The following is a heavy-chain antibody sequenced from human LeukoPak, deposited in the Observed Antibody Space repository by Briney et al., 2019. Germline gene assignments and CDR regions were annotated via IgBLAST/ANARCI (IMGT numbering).Heavy chain of an antibody. J-gene: IGHJ4*02. CDR1: GGSISSYY. CDR3: ARGDSSGWTIDY. Sequence: PSETLSLTCTVSGGSISSYYWSWIRQPPGKGLEWIGYIYYSGSTNYTPSLKSRVTISVDTSKNQLSLKLSSVTAADTDVYYCARGDSSGWTIDYWGQGTLVTVSS. CDR2: IYYSGST. D-gene: IGHD6-19*01. V-gene: IGHV4-59*08.